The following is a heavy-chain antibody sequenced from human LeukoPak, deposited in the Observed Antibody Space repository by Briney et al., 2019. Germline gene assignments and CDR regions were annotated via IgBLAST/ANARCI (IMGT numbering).Heavy chain of an antibody. CDR2: FIPIFGTA. CDR1: GGTFSSYA. Sequence: SVKVSCKASGGTFSSYAISWVRQAPGQGLEWMGGFIPIFGTANYAQKFQGRVTITADESTSTAYMELSSLRSEDTAVYYCARGTPYSSSYYYYGMDVWGQGTTVTVSS. J-gene: IGHJ6*02. D-gene: IGHD6-6*01. CDR3: ARGTPYSSSYYYYGMDV. V-gene: IGHV1-69*01.